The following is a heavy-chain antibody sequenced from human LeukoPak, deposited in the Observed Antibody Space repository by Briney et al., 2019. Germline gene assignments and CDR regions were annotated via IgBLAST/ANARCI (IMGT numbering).Heavy chain of an antibody. CDR2: INHDGST. Sequence: PSETLSLTGAVYGGSFSGYCWSWVRQPPEKGLEWIGEINHDGSTTYNPSLKSRVSISVETPRSQFSLKLSSVTAADTAMYYCAGIWLGNNAFDIWGRGTMVTISS. D-gene: IGHD3-10*01. CDR1: GGSFSGYC. J-gene: IGHJ3*02. CDR3: AGIWLGNNAFDI. V-gene: IGHV4-34*01.